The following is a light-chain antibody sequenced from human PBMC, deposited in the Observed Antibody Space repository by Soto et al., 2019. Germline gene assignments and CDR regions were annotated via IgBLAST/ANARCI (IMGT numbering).Light chain of an antibody. V-gene: IGKV1-39*01. J-gene: IGKJ4*01. Sequence: DIQMTQSPSSLAASVGDRVTITCRASHTINRYLNWYQQKPGKAPKLLIYGASSLQSGVLSRFSGSGSGTEFTLTISSLQPEDFATYYCQQSYRIPLTFGGGTKVEIK. CDR1: HTINRY. CDR2: GAS. CDR3: QQSYRIPLT.